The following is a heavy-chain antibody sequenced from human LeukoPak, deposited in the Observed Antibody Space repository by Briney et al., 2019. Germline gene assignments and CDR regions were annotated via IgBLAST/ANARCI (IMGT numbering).Heavy chain of an antibody. CDR1: GGSISSGGYS. CDR3: ARDRGPTYYYDSSGYYFSEFDY. D-gene: IGHD3-22*01. CDR2: IHYSGT. J-gene: IGHJ4*02. Sequence: PSETLSLTCAVSGGSISSGGYSWSWIRQPPGKGLEWIGYIHYSGTYYNPSLRSRVTILVDTSKNQFSLKLSSVTAADTAVYYCARDRGPTYYYDSSGYYFSEFDYWGQGTLVTVSS. V-gene: IGHV4-30-4*07.